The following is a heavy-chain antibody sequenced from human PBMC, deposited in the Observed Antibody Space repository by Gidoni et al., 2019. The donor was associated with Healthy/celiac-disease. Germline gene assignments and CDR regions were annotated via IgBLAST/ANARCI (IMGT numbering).Heavy chain of an antibody. Sequence: EVQLVESGGGLVKPGGSLRLSCAASGFPLSSYRLNCVRQAPGKGLYCVSSISSSSSYIYYADSVKGRFTISRDNAKNSLYLQMNSLRAEDTAVYYCARVAGYCSGGSCLNWFDPWGQGTLVTVSS. CDR3: ARVAGYCSGGSCLNWFDP. CDR2: ISSSSSYI. CDR1: GFPLSSYR. J-gene: IGHJ5*02. V-gene: IGHV3-21*01. D-gene: IGHD2-15*01.